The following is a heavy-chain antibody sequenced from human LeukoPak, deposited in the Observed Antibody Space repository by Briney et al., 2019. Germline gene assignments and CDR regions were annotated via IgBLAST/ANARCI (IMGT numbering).Heavy chain of an antibody. D-gene: IGHD1-26*01. V-gene: IGHV4-39*01. J-gene: IGHJ4*02. CDR3: ARRAGSIVGARGGGIDY. CDR1: GVSISSSIYY. CDR2: IYYSGST. Sequence: PSETLSLTCTVSGVSISSSIYYWGWIRQPPGKGLEWIGSIYYSGSTYYNPSLKSRVTISVDTSKNQFSLKLSSVTAADTAVYYCARRAGSIVGARGGGIDYWGQGTLVTVSS.